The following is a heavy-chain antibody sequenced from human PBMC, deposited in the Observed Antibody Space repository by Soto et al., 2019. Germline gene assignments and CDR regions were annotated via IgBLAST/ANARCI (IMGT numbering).Heavy chain of an antibody. CDR1: GFTFSSYA. V-gene: IGHV3-23*01. J-gene: IGHJ4*02. D-gene: IGHD2-15*01. CDR2: ISGSAGSS. Sequence: GGSLRLSCAASGFTFSSYAMNWVRQAPGKGPEWVSAISGSAGSSYYADSVKGRFTISRDNSKDTLYLQMNSLRAEDTAVYYCAKGVAVVAATPIGYWGQGTLVTVSS. CDR3: AKGVAVVAATPIGY.